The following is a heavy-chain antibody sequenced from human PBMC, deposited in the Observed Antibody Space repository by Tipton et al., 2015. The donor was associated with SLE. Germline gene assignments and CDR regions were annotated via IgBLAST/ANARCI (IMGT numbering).Heavy chain of an antibody. V-gene: IGHV4-34*01. CDR2: INESGSS. Sequence: TLSLTCGVYGASFSGYYWNWIRQPPGKGLEWIGEINESGSSKYNPSLKSGVTISIDTSKNQLSLKLSSVTAADTAVYYCARGGRGDGGNPFDPWGQGTLVTVSS. CDR1: GASFSGYY. CDR3: ARGGRGDGGNPFDP. J-gene: IGHJ5*02. D-gene: IGHD4-23*01.